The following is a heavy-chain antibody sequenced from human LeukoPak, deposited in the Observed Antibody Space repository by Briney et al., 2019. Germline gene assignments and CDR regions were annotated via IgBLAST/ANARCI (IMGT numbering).Heavy chain of an antibody. CDR3: ATTGYSSGWYEDYYYYYYMDV. CDR1: GGSISTSNYY. D-gene: IGHD6-19*01. Sequence: SETLSLTCTVSGGSISTSNYYWGWIRQPPGKGLEWIGNIFYSGSTYYGPSPKSRLTISLDTSRNQFSLKLNSVTAADTAVYYCATTGYSSGWYEDYYYYYYMDVWGKGTTVTVSS. J-gene: IGHJ6*03. V-gene: IGHV4-39*07. CDR2: IFYSGST.